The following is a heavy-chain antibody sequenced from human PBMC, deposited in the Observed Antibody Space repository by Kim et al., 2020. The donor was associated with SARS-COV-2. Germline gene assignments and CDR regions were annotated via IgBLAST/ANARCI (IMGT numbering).Heavy chain of an antibody. J-gene: IGHJ6*03. V-gene: IGHV4-34*01. CDR3: ARGLHSPINYYYMDV. D-gene: IGHD3-9*01. CDR1: RGSFSGYD. CDR2: INHGGST. Sequence: SETLSLTCAVYRGSFSGYDWSWIRQSPGKGLEWIGEINHGGSTNYDPSFKSRATISIDTSANQFSLRLSSVTVADTAVYYCARGLHSPINYYYMDVWGKG.